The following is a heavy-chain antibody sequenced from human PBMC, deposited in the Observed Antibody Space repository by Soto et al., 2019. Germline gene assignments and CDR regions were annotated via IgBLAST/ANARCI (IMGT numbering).Heavy chain of an antibody. CDR1: GFTFSSYA. CDR3: ARAEGSYFDY. J-gene: IGHJ4*02. Sequence: QPXESLRLSCAASGFTFSSYAMHWVRQAPGKGLEWVAVISYDGSNKYYADSVKGRFTISRDNSKNTLYLQMNSLRAEDTAVYYCARAEGSYFDYWGQGTLVTVSS. V-gene: IGHV3-30-3*01. CDR2: ISYDGSNK.